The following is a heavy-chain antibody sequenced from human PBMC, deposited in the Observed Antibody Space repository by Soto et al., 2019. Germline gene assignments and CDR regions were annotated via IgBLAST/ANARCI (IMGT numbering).Heavy chain of an antibody. CDR1: GLTFRSYG. Sequence: PGGSLRLSCAASGLTFRSYGMHWVRQAPGKGLEWVAVIWYDGSNKYYADSVKGRFTISRDNSKNTLYLQMNSLRAEDTALYYCAKDTAEGGYYDFWSGYYTTLDYWGQGTLVTVSS. CDR2: IWYDGSNK. V-gene: IGHV3-30*02. D-gene: IGHD3-3*01. J-gene: IGHJ4*02. CDR3: AKDTAEGGYYDFWSGYYTTLDY.